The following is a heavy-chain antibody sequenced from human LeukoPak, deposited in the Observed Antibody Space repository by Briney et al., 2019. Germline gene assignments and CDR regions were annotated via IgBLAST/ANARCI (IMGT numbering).Heavy chain of an antibody. V-gene: IGHV1-69*08. CDR1: EGTFSNFT. CDR3: ARRFYYDRIGYSEY. J-gene: IGHJ4*02. D-gene: IGHD3-22*01. Sequence: ASVKVSCQAPEGTFSNFTITWVRQAPGQGLEWMGRFLPVFGTANYAQKFQGRVTFTADTSTRTAYMEFNSLRSDDTAVYFCARRFYYDRIGYSEYWGQGTLISVSS. CDR2: FLPVFGTA.